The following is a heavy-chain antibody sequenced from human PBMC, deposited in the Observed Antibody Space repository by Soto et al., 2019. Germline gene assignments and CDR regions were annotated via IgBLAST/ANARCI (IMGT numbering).Heavy chain of an antibody. V-gene: IGHV1-69*06. Sequence: SVKVSCKASGGTFSSYAISWVRQAPGQGLEWMGGIIPIFGTANYAQKFQGRVTITADKSTSTAYMELSSLRSEDTAVYYCAIFRVTGIAVAGRAPAYWGQGTLVTVSS. CDR1: GGTFSSYA. J-gene: IGHJ4*02. D-gene: IGHD6-19*01. CDR3: AIFRVTGIAVAGRAPAY. CDR2: IIPIFGTA.